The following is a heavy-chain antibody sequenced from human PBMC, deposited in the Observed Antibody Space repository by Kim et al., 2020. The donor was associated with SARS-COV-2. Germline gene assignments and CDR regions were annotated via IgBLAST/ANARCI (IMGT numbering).Heavy chain of an antibody. CDR2: IQPGDGGT. CDR3: AREVDSTDT. D-gene: IGHD1-26*01. J-gene: IGHJ5*02. Sequence: ASVKVSCKASGYTFAQYYIQWVRHAPGQGLEWVGVIQPGDGGTAYAEKLRGRVTMTSDTSTNTVYMELTSLRSEDTALYYCAREVDSTDTWGQGTLVTVS. V-gene: IGHV1-46*01. CDR1: GYTFAQYY.